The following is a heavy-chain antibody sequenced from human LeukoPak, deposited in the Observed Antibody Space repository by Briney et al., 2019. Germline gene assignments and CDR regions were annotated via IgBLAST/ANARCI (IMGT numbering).Heavy chain of an antibody. CDR1: ADSLSSGGHY. D-gene: IGHD3-10*01. V-gene: IGHV4-31*03. CDR2: IHHSGRS. CDR3: ARGGNRFGGFYFDY. J-gene: IGHJ4*02. Sequence: KPSQTLSLTCTVSADSLSSGGHYWAWIRQFPGKGLESIGFIHHSGRSRHNPSLKDRVAISVDTSRKQFALKLSSVTAADTAMYYCARGGNRFGGFYFDYWGRGIQVIVSS.